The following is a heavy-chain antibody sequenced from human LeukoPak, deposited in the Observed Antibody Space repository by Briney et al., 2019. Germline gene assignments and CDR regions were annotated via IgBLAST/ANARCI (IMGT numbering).Heavy chain of an antibody. D-gene: IGHD4-17*01. Sequence: GASVKVSCKASGYTFTSYGISWVRQAPGQGLEWMGWISAYNGNTNYAQKLQGRVTMTTDTSTSTAYMELRSLRSDDTAVYYCARHTSPTMTTTWFDPWGQGTLVTVSS. V-gene: IGHV1-18*01. CDR2: ISAYNGNT. CDR1: GYTFTSYG. J-gene: IGHJ5*02. CDR3: ARHTSPTMTTTWFDP.